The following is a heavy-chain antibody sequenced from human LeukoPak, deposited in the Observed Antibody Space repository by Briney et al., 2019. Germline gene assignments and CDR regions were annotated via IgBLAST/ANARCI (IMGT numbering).Heavy chain of an antibody. CDR2: INTNTGNP. CDR1: GYTFTTYG. CDR3: ARVSRGELGYCSSTSCYFDY. Sequence: ASVKVSCKASGYTFTTYGMNWVRQAPGQGLEWMGWINTNTGNPTYAQGFTGRFVFSLDTSVSTAYLQISSLKAEDTAVYYCARVSRGELGYCSSTSCYFDYWGQGTLVTVSS. V-gene: IGHV7-4-1*02. D-gene: IGHD2-2*01. J-gene: IGHJ4*02.